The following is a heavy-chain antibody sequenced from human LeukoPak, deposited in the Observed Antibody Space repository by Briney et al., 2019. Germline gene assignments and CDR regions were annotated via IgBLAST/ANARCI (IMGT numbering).Heavy chain of an antibody. CDR3: AKAGLLWFGESWMDV. D-gene: IGHD3-10*01. V-gene: IGHV3-7*01. J-gene: IGHJ6*02. Sequence: GGSLRLSCVASGFTFATSWMTWVRQAPGKGLEWVANIKEDGSESHYVDSVKGRFTISRDNAKNSLYLQMNSLRAEDTAVYFCAKAGLLWFGESWMDVWGQGTTVTVSS. CDR2: IKEDGSES. CDR1: GFTFATSW.